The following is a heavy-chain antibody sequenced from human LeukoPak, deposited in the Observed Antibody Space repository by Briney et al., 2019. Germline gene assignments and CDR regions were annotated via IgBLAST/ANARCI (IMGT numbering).Heavy chain of an antibody. D-gene: IGHD6-13*01. CDR1: GYSISSGYY. CDR2: IYHSGST. CDR3: ARVAPPGIAAAGTSQSYYFDY. J-gene: IGHJ4*02. V-gene: IGHV4-38-2*02. Sequence: SETLSLTCTVSGYSISSGYYWGWIRQPPGKGLEWIGSIYHSGSTYYNPSLKSRVTISVDTSKNQFSLKLSSVTAADTAVYYCARVAPPGIAAAGTSQSYYFDYWGQGTLVTVSS.